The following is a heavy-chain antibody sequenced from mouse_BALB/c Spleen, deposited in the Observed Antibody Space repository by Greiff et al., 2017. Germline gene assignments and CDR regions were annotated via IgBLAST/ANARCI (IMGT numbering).Heavy chain of an antibody. D-gene: IGHD2-4*01. Sequence: EVHLVESGGGLVKPGGSLKLSCAASGFTFSSYTMSWVRQTPEKRLEWVATISSGGGNTYYPDSVKGRFTISRDNAKNNLYLQMSSLRSEDTALYYCARYYDYDAWFAYWGQGTLVTVSA. CDR1: GFTFSSYT. CDR3: ARYYDYDAWFAY. V-gene: IGHV5-9*03. CDR2: ISSGGGNT. J-gene: IGHJ3*01.